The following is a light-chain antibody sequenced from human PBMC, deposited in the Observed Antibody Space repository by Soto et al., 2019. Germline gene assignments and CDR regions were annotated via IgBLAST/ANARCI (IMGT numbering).Light chain of an antibody. CDR3: ATWDDSLNARGV. CDR2: NNN. CDR1: RSNIGNNA. J-gene: IGLJ3*02. Sequence: QSVLTQPTSASGTPGQRVTISCSGSRSNIGNNAVSWYQQFPGTAPKLLIYNNNQRPSGVPDRFSGSKSGTSASLAISGLQSEDEADYYCATWDDSLNARGVFGGGTQLTVL. V-gene: IGLV1-44*01.